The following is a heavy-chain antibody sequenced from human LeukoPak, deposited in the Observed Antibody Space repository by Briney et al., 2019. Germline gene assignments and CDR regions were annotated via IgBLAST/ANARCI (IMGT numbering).Heavy chain of an antibody. CDR2: IYYSGST. Sequence: SETLSLTCAVSGYSISSSNWWGWIRQPPGKGLEWIGYIYYSGSTYYNPSLKSRVTLSVDTSKNKFSLKLSSVTAVDTAVYYCARLYCSSTSCFVDYWGQGTLVTVSS. CDR3: ARLYCSSTSCFVDY. CDR1: GYSISSSNW. J-gene: IGHJ4*02. D-gene: IGHD2-2*01. V-gene: IGHV4-28*01.